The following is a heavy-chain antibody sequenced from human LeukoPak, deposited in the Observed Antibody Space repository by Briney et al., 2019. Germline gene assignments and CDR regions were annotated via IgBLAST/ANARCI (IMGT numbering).Heavy chain of an antibody. CDR1: GFSFSSYA. V-gene: IGHV3-23*01. CDR3: AKAATIFGVATD. J-gene: IGHJ4*02. Sequence: GGSLRLSCAASGFSFSSYAMSWVRQAPGKGLEWVSAISGSGGSAYYADSVKGRFTISRDNSKNTLYLQMNSLRAEDTAVYYCAKAATIFGVATDWGQGTLVAVSS. D-gene: IGHD3-3*01. CDR2: ISGSGGSA.